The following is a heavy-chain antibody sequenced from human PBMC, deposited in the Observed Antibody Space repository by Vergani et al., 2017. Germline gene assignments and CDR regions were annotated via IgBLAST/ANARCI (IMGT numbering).Heavy chain of an antibody. D-gene: IGHD5-24*01. J-gene: IGHJ4*02. V-gene: IGHV4-34*01. CDR3: ARGRGEDGYTAGVDY. CDR2: INHSGST. Sequence: QVQLQQWGAGLLKPSETLSLTCAVYGGSFSGYYWSWIRQPPGKGLEWIGEINHSGSTNYNPSLKSRVTISVDTSKNQFSLKLSSVTAADTAVYYCARGRGEDGYTAGVDYWGQGTLVTVSS. CDR1: GGSFSGYY.